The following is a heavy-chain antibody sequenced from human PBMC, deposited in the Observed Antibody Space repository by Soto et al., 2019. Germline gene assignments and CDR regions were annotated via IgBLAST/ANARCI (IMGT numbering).Heavy chain of an antibody. CDR3: ARSFCRDAVRCNWFDP. CDR1: GASSSSYY. CDR2: MNDFGRT. J-gene: IGHJ5*02. Sequence: QVQLQESGPGLVKSSETLSLTCTVSGASSSSYYWSWIRQPPGKGLEWIGYMNDFGRTIYNPSFKSRVTISFDTSKNQFSLKLTSVIAADTAVYYCARSFCRDAVRCNWFDPWGQGTLVTVSS. V-gene: IGHV4-59*01. D-gene: IGHD2-8*01.